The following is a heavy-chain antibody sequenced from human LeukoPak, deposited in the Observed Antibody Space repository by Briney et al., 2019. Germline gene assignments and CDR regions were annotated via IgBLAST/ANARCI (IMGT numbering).Heavy chain of an antibody. J-gene: IGHJ4*02. CDR3: ARHFLRGGFDS. Sequence: SETLYLTCTVSGGSVSNYYWSWIRQPPGKGLEWIAYIYETGHTGYNPSLKTRVTISLDTSKNQFSLKLNSVTAADTAVYYCARHFLRGGFDSWGQGTLVAVSS. CDR1: GGSVSNYY. CDR2: IYETGHT. V-gene: IGHV4-59*08. D-gene: IGHD5-12*01.